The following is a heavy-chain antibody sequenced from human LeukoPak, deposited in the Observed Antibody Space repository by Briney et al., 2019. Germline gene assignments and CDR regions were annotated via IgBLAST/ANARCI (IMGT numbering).Heavy chain of an antibody. J-gene: IGHJ5*01. D-gene: IGHD3-16*02. CDR3: ARDIWSGYVGGSYRVSWFDP. V-gene: IGHV1-2*02. CDR1: GYTFTGYY. Sequence: ASVKVSCKASGYTFTGYYVHWVRQAPGQGLEWMGWINPEFGVTNYAQNFQGRVTLTRDTSINTAYMELNNLSFDDTAVYYCARDIWSGYVGGSYRVSWFDPWGQGTLITVSS. CDR2: INPEFGVT.